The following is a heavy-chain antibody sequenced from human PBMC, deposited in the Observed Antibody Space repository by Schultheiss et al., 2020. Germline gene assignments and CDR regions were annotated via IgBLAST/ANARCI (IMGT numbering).Heavy chain of an antibody. Sequence: SVTLSLTCSVFGGSIGSHYWNWIRQSPGKGLEWVGCLSSSGTTKYDPSLKSRVTMSLDTSRKQLSLQLRSVTAADTAVYYCARASQSYYYYDNSGMDAFDIWG. CDR3: ARASQSYYYYDNSGMDAFDI. V-gene: IGHV4-59*11. CDR2: LSSSGTT. D-gene: IGHD3-22*01. CDR1: GGSIGSHY. J-gene: IGHJ3*02.